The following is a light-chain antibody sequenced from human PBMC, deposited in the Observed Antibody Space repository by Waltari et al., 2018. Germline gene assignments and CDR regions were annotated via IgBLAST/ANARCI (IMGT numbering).Light chain of an antibody. CDR2: EVT. CDR1: SSDVGGHNF. Sequence: QSALTQPPSASGSPGQSVTIPCTGTSSDVGGHNFVSWYQQHPGKAPKVIIYEVTKRPSGGPDRSSASLSGNTSSMTVSGLKTEDEADYYCCSYAGSDTPYVFGTGTTVTAL. CDR3: CSYAGSDTPYV. V-gene: IGLV2-8*01. J-gene: IGLJ1*01.